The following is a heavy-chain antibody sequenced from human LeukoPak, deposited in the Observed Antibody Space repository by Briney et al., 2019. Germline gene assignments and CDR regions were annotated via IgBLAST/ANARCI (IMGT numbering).Heavy chain of an antibody. CDR2: INSDGSST. CDR1: GFTFSSYW. D-gene: IGHD4-17*01. J-gene: IGHJ5*02. V-gene: IGHV3-74*01. CDR3: ARGYGDWFDP. Sequence: GGSVRLSCAASGFTFSSYWVHWVRQAPGKGLVWVSRINSDGSSTYYADSVKGRFSISRDNAKNTLYLQMNSLRAEDTAVYYCARGYGDWFDPWGKGTLVTVSS.